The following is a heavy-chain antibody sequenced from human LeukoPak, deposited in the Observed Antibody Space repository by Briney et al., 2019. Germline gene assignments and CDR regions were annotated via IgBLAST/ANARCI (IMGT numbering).Heavy chain of an antibody. CDR2: ISAYNGNT. V-gene: IGHV1-18*01. J-gene: IGHJ4*02. CDR1: GYTFTSDG. CDR3: ARDELWFGELPSHYFDY. Sequence: ASVKVSCKASGYTFTSDGISWVRQAPGQGLEWMGWISAYNGNTNYAQKFQGRVTMTTDTFTSTAYMELRSLRSDDTAVYYCARDELWFGELPSHYFDYWGQGTLVTVSS. D-gene: IGHD3-10*01.